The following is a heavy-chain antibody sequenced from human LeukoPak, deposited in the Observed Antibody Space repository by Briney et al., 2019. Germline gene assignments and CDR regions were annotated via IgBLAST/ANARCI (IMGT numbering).Heavy chain of an antibody. CDR2: INPNSGGT. J-gene: IGHJ5*02. CDR1: GYTFTGYY. Sequence: GASVKVSCKASGYTFTGYYMHWVRQAPGQGLEWMGRINPNSGGTNYAQKFQGRVTMTRDTSISTAYMELSRLRSDDTAVYYCARDLGYYYDSSGYYENWFDPWGQGTLVTVSS. D-gene: IGHD3-22*01. CDR3: ARDLGYYYDSSGYYENWFDP. V-gene: IGHV1-2*06.